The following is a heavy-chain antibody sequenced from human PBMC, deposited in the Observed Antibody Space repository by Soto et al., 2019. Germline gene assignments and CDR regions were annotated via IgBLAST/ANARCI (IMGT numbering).Heavy chain of an antibody. CDR2: INAGNGNT. J-gene: IGHJ6*02. D-gene: IGHD3-22*01. CDR1: GYTFTSYA. CDR3: ARGGYYDSSGARNYYFYGMNV. V-gene: IGHV1-3*01. Sequence: ASVKVSCKASGYTFTSYAMHWVRQAPGQRLEWMGWINAGNGNTKYSQKFQGRVTITRDTSAKTAYMELRSLRSDDTAMYYCARGGYYDSSGARNYYFYGMNVWGQGTTVTVSS.